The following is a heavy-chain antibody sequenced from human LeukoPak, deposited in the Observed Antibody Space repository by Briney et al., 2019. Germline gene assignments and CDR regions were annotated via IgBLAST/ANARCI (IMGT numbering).Heavy chain of an antibody. CDR3: GTKYSAGWLFDY. CDR2: IDKDGSYI. Sequence: GGSLSLFCAPSGFTFSSYSMNWVRQPPGKGLEWVSYIDKDGSYIYYADSVEGRFSLSRNQTETSVHQQMISLRAEDTAVYYCGTKYSAGWLFDYWGQGTLVTVSS. CDR1: GFTFSSYS. J-gene: IGHJ4*02. V-gene: IGHV3-21*01. D-gene: IGHD5-12*01.